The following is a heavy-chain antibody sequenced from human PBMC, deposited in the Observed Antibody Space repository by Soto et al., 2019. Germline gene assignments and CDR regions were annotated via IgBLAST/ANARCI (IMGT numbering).Heavy chain of an antibody. D-gene: IGHD6-19*01. CDR1: TFDDYA. Sequence: TFDDYAMHWVQQAPGKGLEWVSGISWKSGNIGCADSVKGRLTISRDNAKNSLYLQMNSLRGEDTAVYYCAKGLNIAVAGNFDYWGQGTLVTVSS. V-gene: IGHV3-9*01. CDR2: ISWKSGNI. J-gene: IGHJ4*02. CDR3: AKGLNIAVAGNFDY.